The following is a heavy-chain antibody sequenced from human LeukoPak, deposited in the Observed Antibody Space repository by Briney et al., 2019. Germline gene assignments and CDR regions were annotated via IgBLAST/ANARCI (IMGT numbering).Heavy chain of an antibody. CDR2: IGWNGGSM. CDR3: AELGITMIGGV. D-gene: IGHD3-10*02. V-gene: IGHV3-9*01. Sequence: GGSLRLSCAASGFTFDDYAMHWVRQAPGKGLEWVSGIGWNGGSMAYADSVKGRFTISRDNAKNSLYLQMNSLRAEDTAVYYCAELGITMIGGVWGKGTTVTISS. J-gene: IGHJ6*04. CDR1: GFTFDDYA.